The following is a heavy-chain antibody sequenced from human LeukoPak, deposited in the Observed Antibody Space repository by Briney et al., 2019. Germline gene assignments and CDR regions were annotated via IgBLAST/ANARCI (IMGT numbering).Heavy chain of an antibody. CDR3: ARGRGGAVAGGDY. J-gene: IGHJ4*02. D-gene: IGHD6-19*01. V-gene: IGHV1-8*01. Sequence: KFQGRVTMTRNTSISTAYMELSSLRSEDTAVYYCARGRGGAVAGGDYWGQGTLVTVSS.